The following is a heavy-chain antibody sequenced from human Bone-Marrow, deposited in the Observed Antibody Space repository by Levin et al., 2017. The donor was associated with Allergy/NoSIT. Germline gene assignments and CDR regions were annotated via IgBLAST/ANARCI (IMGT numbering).Heavy chain of an antibody. J-gene: IGHJ4*02. CDR3: ARGAHHDFWRVDY. CDR2: IYYSGST. Sequence: SETLSLTCTVSGGSISSYYWNRIRQPPGKGLEWIGYIYYSGSTNYNPSLKSRVTISVDTSKNQFSLKVSSVTAADTAVYYCARGAHHDFWRVDYWGQGTLVTVSS. V-gene: IGHV4-59*01. D-gene: IGHD3-3*01. CDR1: GGSISSYY.